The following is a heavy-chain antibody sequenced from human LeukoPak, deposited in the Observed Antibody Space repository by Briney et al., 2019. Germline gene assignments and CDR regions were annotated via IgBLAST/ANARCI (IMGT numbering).Heavy chain of an antibody. Sequence: SVKVSCKASGGTFSSYAISWVRQAPGQGLEWMGGIIPIFGTANYAQKFQGRVTMTRNTSISTAYMELSSLRSEDTAVYYCARELAARYNWFDPWGQGTLVTVSS. D-gene: IGHD2-15*01. V-gene: IGHV1-69*05. CDR2: IIPIFGTA. CDR1: GGTFSSYA. CDR3: ARELAARYNWFDP. J-gene: IGHJ5*02.